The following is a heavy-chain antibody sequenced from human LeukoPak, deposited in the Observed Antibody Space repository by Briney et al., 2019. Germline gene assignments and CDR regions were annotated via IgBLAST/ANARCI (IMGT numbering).Heavy chain of an antibody. CDR2: IYPGDSDT. CDR1: GSIFTTYW. J-gene: IGHJ4*02. V-gene: IGHV5-51*01. Sequence: KAGASLQISCQCSGSIFTTYWIGWVRHLPGKGLESMGMIYPGDSDTTYSPSFQGQVTISADKSISTAYLQWSTLKAPDTAMYYCALGVAGRLDSWGQGTLVTVCS. CDR3: ALGVAGRLDS. D-gene: IGHD6-19*01.